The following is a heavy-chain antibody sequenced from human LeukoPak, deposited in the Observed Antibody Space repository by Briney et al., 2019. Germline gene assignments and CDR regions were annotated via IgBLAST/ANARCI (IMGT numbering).Heavy chain of an antibody. Sequence: PGGSLRLSCAASGFTFSTSWMHWVRQTPGKGLVWVSRIESDGSGTTYADSVKGRFTISRDSARNSVSLQLNSLRVEDTAVYYCARDAGIVAFDIWGQGTVVTVSS. V-gene: IGHV3-74*03. J-gene: IGHJ3*02. CDR2: IESDGSGT. D-gene: IGHD2-15*01. CDR3: ARDAGIVAFDI. CDR1: GFTFSTSW.